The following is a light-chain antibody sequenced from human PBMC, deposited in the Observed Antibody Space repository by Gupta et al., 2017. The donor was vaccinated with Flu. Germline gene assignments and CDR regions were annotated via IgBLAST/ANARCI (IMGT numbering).Light chain of an antibody. Sequence: SYVRTQPPSLSVAPGQTARLTWGGDNIGDKRVHWYQQKSGPAPVVLVYDDRDRPSGIPDRFSGFNSGITATLTISSVEAGDEADYYCQAYDSDGDHVVFGGGTKLTVL. V-gene: IGLV3-21*02. CDR3: QAYDSDGDHVV. CDR1: NIGDKR. CDR2: DDR. J-gene: IGLJ2*01.